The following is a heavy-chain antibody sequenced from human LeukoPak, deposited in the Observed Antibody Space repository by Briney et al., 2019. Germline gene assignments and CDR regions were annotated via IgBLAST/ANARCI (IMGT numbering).Heavy chain of an antibody. Sequence: PGGSLRLSCAASGFTFSSYSMNWVRQAPGKGLEWVSSISSSSSYIYYADSVKGRFTISRDNAKNSLYLQMNSLRAEDTAVYYCARAILYGDYGQPLCYWGQGTLVTVSS. CDR3: ARAILYGDYGQPLCY. D-gene: IGHD4-17*01. CDR1: GFTFSSYS. J-gene: IGHJ4*02. CDR2: ISSSSSYI. V-gene: IGHV3-21*01.